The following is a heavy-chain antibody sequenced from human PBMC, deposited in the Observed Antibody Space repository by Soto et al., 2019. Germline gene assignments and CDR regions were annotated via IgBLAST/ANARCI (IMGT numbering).Heavy chain of an antibody. CDR1: GGTFSSYA. V-gene: IGHV1-69*06. J-gene: IGHJ3*02. CDR2: IIPIFGTA. Sequence: ASVKVSCKASGGTFSSYAISWVRQAPGQGLEWMGGIIPIFGTANYAQKFQGRVTITADKSTSTAYMELSSLRSEDTAVYYCARIPAIFGVVIIRGAFDIWGQGTMVT. D-gene: IGHD3-3*01. CDR3: ARIPAIFGVVIIRGAFDI.